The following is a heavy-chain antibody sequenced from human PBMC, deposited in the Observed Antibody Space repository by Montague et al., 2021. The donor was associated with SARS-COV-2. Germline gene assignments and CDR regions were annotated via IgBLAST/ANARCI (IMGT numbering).Heavy chain of an antibody. J-gene: IGHJ4*02. D-gene: IGHD6-13*01. CDR3: ARGPHSNTWYDPGDY. V-gene: IGHV4-59*01. CDR1: GGSISNYY. CDR2: IFHSGTT. Sequence: SETLSLTCTVSGGSISNYYWSWIWQTPGKGLEWIGFIFHSGTTNYNPSLKSRVTISTDTSKNHFSLRLTSVTTTDTAVYYCARGPHSNTWYDPGDYWGQGILVTVSP.